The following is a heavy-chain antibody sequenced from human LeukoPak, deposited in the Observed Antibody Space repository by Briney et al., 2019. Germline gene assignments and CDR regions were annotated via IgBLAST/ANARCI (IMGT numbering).Heavy chain of an antibody. CDR3: ARDSQRYYYGSGSERWFDP. J-gene: IGHJ5*02. CDR2: INPNSGDT. Sequence: ASVKVSCKASGYIFTGYYMHWVRQAPGQGLEWMGWINPNSGDTNYAQKLQGRVTMTTDTSTSTAYMELRSLRSDDTAVYYCARDSQRYYYGSGSERWFDPWGQGTLVTVSS. V-gene: IGHV1-2*02. CDR1: GYIFTGYY. D-gene: IGHD3-10*01.